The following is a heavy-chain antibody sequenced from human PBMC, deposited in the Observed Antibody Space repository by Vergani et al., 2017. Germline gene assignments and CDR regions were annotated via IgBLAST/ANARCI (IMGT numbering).Heavy chain of an antibody. Sequence: QVQLQESGPGLVKPSETLSLTCTVSGGSISSYYWSWIRQHPGKGLEWIGYIYYSGSTNYNPSLKSRVTISVDTSKNQFSLKLSSVTASDTAVYYCARLERIAAPFDYWGQGTLVTVSS. V-gene: IGHV4-59*08. CDR2: IYYSGST. D-gene: IGHD6-6*01. J-gene: IGHJ4*02. CDR1: GGSISSYY. CDR3: ARLERIAAPFDY.